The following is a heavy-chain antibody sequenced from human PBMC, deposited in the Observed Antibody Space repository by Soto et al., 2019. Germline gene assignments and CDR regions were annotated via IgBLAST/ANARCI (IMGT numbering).Heavy chain of an antibody. CDR2: INPNSGGT. J-gene: IGHJ6*02. D-gene: IGHD1-20*01. CDR3: ARADYNGNDDDYYYYYGMDV. Sequence: QVQLVQSGAEVKKPGASVKVSCKASGYTFTGYYMHWVRQAPGQGLEWMGWINPNSGGTNYAQKFQGWAAMTRDTSISTAYMELSRLRSDDTAVYYCARADYNGNDDDYYYYYGMDVWGQGTTVTVSS. V-gene: IGHV1-2*04. CDR1: GYTFTGYY.